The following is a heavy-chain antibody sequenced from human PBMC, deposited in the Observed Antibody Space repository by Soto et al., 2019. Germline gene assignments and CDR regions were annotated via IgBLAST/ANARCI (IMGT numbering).Heavy chain of an antibody. D-gene: IGHD3-3*01. Sequence: GGSLRLSCAASGFTYNSYWMHWVRQAPGKGLVWVSRINSDGSSTSYADSVKGRFTISRDNAKNTLYLQMNSLRAEDTAVYYCASIFSGFLEWFRADWGQGTLVTVYS. CDR2: INSDGSST. CDR3: ASIFSGFLEWFRAD. CDR1: GFTYNSYW. J-gene: IGHJ4*02. V-gene: IGHV3-74*01.